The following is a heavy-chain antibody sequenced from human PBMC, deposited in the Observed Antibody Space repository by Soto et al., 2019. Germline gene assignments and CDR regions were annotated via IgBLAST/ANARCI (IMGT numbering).Heavy chain of an antibody. CDR3: ATLGYYDILTGYWVTPGKYYFDY. J-gene: IGHJ4*02. Sequence: QVQLVQSGAQVKKPGASVKVSYKVSGYTLTEVSMHWVRQAPGKGLEWMGGFDPEDGETIYAQKFQGRVTMTEDTSTDTSYMELSSLRSEDTAVYYCATLGYYDILTGYWVTPGKYYFDYWGQGTLVTVSS. CDR1: GYTLTEVS. D-gene: IGHD3-9*01. CDR2: FDPEDGET. V-gene: IGHV1-24*01.